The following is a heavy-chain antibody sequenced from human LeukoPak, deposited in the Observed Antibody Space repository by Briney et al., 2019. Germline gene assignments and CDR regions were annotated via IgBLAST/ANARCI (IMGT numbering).Heavy chain of an antibody. CDR3: ARDYSSGCHGCYYGMDV. V-gene: IGHV3-30-3*01. CDR1: GFTFSSYA. Sequence: GGSLRLSCAASGFTFSSYAMHWVRQAPGKGLEWVAVISYDGSNKYYADSVKGRFTISRDNSKNTPYLQMNSLRAEDTAVHYCARDYSSGCHGCYYGMDVWGQGTTVTVSS. CDR2: ISYDGSNK. D-gene: IGHD6-19*01. J-gene: IGHJ6*02.